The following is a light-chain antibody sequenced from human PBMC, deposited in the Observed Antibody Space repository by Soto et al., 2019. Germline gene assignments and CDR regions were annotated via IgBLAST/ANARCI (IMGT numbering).Light chain of an antibody. Sequence: EIVLTQSPGTLSLSPGERATLSCRVSQSVGSSYLAWYQQKPGQAPRLLIYGASRRATGIPDRFSGSGSGTDFTLTISRLEPEDFAVYYCQQYGSSPPWTFGQGTKVEIK. J-gene: IGKJ1*01. CDR3: QQYGSSPPWT. V-gene: IGKV3-20*01. CDR1: QSVGSSY. CDR2: GAS.